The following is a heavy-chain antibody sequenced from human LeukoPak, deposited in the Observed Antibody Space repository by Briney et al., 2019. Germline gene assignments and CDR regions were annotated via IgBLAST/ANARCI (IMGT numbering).Heavy chain of an antibody. CDR3: ARGPNLDY. Sequence: ASVNVSCKASGYTFTRYYMHWMRQAPGQGLEWMGWIDPNSDGTNYAQKFQGRVTMTRDTSISTAYMELSRLTSDDTAVYYCARGPNLDYWGQGTLVTVSS. V-gene: IGHV1-2*02. J-gene: IGHJ4*02. CDR2: IDPNSDGT. CDR1: GYTFTRYY. D-gene: IGHD1-14*01.